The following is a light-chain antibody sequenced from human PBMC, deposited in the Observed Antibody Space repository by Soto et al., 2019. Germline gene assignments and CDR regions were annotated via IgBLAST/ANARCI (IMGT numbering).Light chain of an antibody. J-gene: IGKJ4*01. CDR3: QQFNSYPRT. V-gene: IGKV3-20*01. CDR2: DAS. Sequence: EFVLRPPPGTLPLSPGERAILSCRASQTVRNNYLACYQQKLGQAPWLLIYDASSRASGIPDRFSGGGSGTDFTLTISRLEPEDFAVYYCQQFNSYPRTFGGGNKVDTK. CDR1: QTVRNNY.